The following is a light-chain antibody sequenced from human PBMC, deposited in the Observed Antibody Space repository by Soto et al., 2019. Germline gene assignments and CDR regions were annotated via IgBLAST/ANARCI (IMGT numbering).Light chain of an antibody. CDR1: QNVKTY. CDR3: QEYDNLPALS. Sequence: EIVMTQSPATLSVSPGESATLSCRASQNVKTYLAWYQQRPGQAPRLLMYGASTRASGTPARFSGRGSGTEFTLTITSLQSEDFAIYYCQEYDNLPALSFGGGTTVEIK. V-gene: IGKV3D-15*01. J-gene: IGKJ4*01. CDR2: GAS.